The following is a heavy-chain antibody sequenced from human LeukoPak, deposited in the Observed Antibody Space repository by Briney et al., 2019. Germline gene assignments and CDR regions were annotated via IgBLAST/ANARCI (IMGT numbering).Heavy chain of an antibody. CDR3: ARAYYYDSSGYSWFAFDI. V-gene: IGHV3-30*02. D-gene: IGHD3-22*01. CDR1: GFTFRSYA. CDR2: IRYDGSKT. J-gene: IGHJ3*02. Sequence: GGSLRLSCAASGFTFRSYAMHWVRQAPGRGLEWVAFIRYDGSKTNYGASVKGRFTISRDDSENTLYLQMNSLRAEDTAVYYCARAYYYDSSGYSWFAFDIWGQGTMVTVSS.